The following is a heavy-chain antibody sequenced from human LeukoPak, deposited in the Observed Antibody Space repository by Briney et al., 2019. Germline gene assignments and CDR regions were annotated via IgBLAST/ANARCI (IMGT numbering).Heavy chain of an antibody. D-gene: IGHD5-18*01. Sequence: GESLKISCKGSGYSFTSYWIGWVRQMPGKGLEWMGIIYPGDPDTRYSPSFQGQVTISADKSISTAYLQWSSLKASDTAMYYCASGDTPYYYYMDVWGKGTTVTVSS. CDR1: GYSFTSYW. J-gene: IGHJ6*03. CDR3: ASGDTPYYYYMDV. CDR2: IYPGDPDT. V-gene: IGHV5-51*01.